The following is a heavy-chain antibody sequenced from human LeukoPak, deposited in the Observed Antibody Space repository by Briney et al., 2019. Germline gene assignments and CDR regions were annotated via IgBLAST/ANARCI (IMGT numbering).Heavy chain of an antibody. V-gene: IGHV3-74*01. D-gene: IGHD3-9*01. CDR1: GFTFSTYW. Sequence: GGSLRLSCVASGFTFSTYWMHWVRQALGKGLVWVSRINSDGSSTAYADSAKGRFTISRDNAKNTPYLQMNSLRAEDTAVYYCAGVPADYDILTAYYMTRYYFDYWGQGTLVTVSS. CDR3: AGVPADYDILTAYYMTRYYFDY. J-gene: IGHJ4*02. CDR2: INSDGSST.